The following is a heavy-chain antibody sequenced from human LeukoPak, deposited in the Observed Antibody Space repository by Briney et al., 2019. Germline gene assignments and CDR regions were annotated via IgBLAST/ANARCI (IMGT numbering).Heavy chain of an antibody. J-gene: IGHJ4*02. CDR1: GYTFTKYG. CDR2: ISTYNGNT. Sequence: GASVKVSCKASGYTFTKYGINWVRQAPGQGLEWLGWISTYNGNTHYAQKFQGRVTMTTDTYTTTGYTELRSLRSDDTAIYYCATQSPACDYWGQGTLVAVSS. CDR3: ATQSPACDY. V-gene: IGHV1-18*01.